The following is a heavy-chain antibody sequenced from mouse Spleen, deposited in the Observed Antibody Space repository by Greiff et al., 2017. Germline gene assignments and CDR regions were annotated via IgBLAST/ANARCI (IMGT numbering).Heavy chain of an antibody. Sequence: VQLQQSGPELVKPGASVKISCKASGYSFTGYYMNWVKQSPEKSLEWIGEINPSTGGTTYNQKFKAKATLTVDKSSSTAYMQLKSLTSEDSAVYYCARTRLGYWYFDVWGAGTTVTVSS. D-gene: IGHD4-1*01. CDR3: ARTRLGYWYFDV. CDR1: GYSFTGYY. V-gene: IGHV1-42*01. J-gene: IGHJ1*01. CDR2: INPSTGGT.